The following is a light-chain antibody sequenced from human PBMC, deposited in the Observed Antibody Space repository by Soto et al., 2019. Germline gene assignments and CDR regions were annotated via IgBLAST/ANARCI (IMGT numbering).Light chain of an antibody. J-gene: IGLJ2*01. CDR3: LLYHAGGRA. CDR2: STI. Sequence: QTVVTQESSLTVSPGGTVTLTCASSTGAVTTAYYPSWFQQKPGQAPRSLIYSTIHKHSWTPARFSGSLLGGKAALTLSGVQPEDEADYYCLLYHAGGRAFGGGTKVTVL. CDR1: TGAVTTAYY. V-gene: IGLV7-43*01.